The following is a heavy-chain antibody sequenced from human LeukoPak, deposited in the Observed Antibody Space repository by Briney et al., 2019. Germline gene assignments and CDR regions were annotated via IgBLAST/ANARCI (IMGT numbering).Heavy chain of an antibody. D-gene: IGHD6-19*01. CDR1: GYTFTSYG. CDR2: ISAYNGNT. J-gene: IGHJ2*01. Sequence: ASVKVSCKASGYTFTSYGISWVRQAPGQGLEWMGWISAYNGNTNYAQKLQGRVTMTTDTSTSTAYMELRSLRSDDTAVYYCARVVSSGWYGSWYFDLWGRGTLVTVSS. V-gene: IGHV1-18*01. CDR3: ARVVSSGWYGSWYFDL.